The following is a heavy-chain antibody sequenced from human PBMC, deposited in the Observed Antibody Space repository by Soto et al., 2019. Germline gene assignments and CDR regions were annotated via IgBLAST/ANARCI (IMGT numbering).Heavy chain of an antibody. V-gene: IGHV3-23*01. Sequence: EEQLLESGGGLVQPGGPLRLSCVASGFTFSNYAMSWVRQAPGKGLEWVSSINVDSTTYYADSVKGRFTISRDNSKNTLYLQMNSLRAEDTAVYYCAKNYYFDYWGQGTLVTVSS. CDR1: GFTFSNYA. CDR2: INVDSTT. CDR3: AKNYYFDY. J-gene: IGHJ4*02.